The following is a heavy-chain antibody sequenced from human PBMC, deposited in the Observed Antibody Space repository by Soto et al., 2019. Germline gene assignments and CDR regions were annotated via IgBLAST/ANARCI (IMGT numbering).Heavy chain of an antibody. J-gene: IGHJ4*02. Sequence: ASVKVSCKASGYTFTSYGTSWVRQAPGQGLEWVGWISAYNGNTNYAQKLQGRVTMTTDTSTSTAYMELRSLRSDDTAVYYCARIRCSSTSCYTHSDYWGQGTLVTVSS. CDR1: GYTFTSYG. CDR3: ARIRCSSTSCYTHSDY. V-gene: IGHV1-18*01. CDR2: ISAYNGNT. D-gene: IGHD2-2*02.